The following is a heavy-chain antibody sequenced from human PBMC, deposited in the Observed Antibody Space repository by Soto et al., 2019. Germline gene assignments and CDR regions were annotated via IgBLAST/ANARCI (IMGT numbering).Heavy chain of an antibody. V-gene: IGHV1-69*06. Sequence: ASVKVSCKASGYTFTSYAISWVRQAPGQGLEWMGGIIPIFGTANYAQKFQGRVTITADKSTSTAYMELSSLRSEDTAVYYCARWGYGGNSGDYYYGMDVWGQGTTVTVSS. D-gene: IGHD4-17*01. J-gene: IGHJ6*02. CDR1: GYTFTSYA. CDR2: IIPIFGTA. CDR3: ARWGYGGNSGDYYYGMDV.